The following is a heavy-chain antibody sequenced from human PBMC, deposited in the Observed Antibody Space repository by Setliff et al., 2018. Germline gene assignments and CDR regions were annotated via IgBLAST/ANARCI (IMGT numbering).Heavy chain of an antibody. CDR3: ARVKAPALYYYMDV. V-gene: IGHV1-2*06. CDR2: INPNSGAT. Sequence: ASVKVSCKTSGYPFTDYYIHWVRQAPGQGLEWMGRINPNSGATNFAQKFQGRVTMTRDTPVSTAYMELSRLRSDDTAVYYCARVKAPALYYYMDVWGKGTTVTVPS. CDR1: GYPFTDYY. J-gene: IGHJ6*03. D-gene: IGHD3-16*02.